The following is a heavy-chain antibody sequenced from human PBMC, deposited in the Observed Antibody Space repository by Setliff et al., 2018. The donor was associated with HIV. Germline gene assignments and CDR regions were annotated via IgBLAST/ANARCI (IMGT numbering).Heavy chain of an antibody. CDR3: ARDFDENHLLGLNCFDP. V-gene: IGHV3-48*04. D-gene: IGHD2-15*01. J-gene: IGHJ5*02. CDR1: GFTLGDYG. Sequence: GGSLRLSCRGSGFTLGDYGMSWVRQAPGKGLEWVSYISGSYTTYYADSVKGRFTISRDNAKKSLYLQMNSLRVDDTAVYYCARDFDENHLLGLNCFDPRGQGTLVTVSS. CDR2: ISGSYTT.